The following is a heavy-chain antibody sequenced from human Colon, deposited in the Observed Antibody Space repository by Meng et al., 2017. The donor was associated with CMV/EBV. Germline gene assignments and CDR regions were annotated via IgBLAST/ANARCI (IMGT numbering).Heavy chain of an antibody. V-gene: IGHV4-4*07. CDR3: VRGGYSGTQTGGVQEY. J-gene: IGHJ4*02. CDR2: ISTNRNT. CDR1: GGPISTYY. Sequence: QGRLQEPGPGLVKPSETPSLPCTVSGGPISTYYWSWIRQPAGEGLEWLGRISTNRNTDYNPSLNSRATIWLDTSNNQFSLKLTSVTAADTAVYYCVRGGYSGTQTGGVQEYWGQGTLVTVSS. D-gene: IGHD5-12*01.